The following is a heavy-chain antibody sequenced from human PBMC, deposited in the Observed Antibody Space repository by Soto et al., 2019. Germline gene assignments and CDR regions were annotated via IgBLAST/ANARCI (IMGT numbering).Heavy chain of an antibody. CDR3: AKDLRRWERAAGDS. V-gene: IGHV3-30*18. D-gene: IGHD1-26*01. CDR2: ISYDGSNK. J-gene: IGHJ4*02. CDR1: GFTFSSYV. Sequence: QVHLVESGGGVVQPGRSLRLSCAASGFTFSSYVMHWVRQAPGKGLEWVAVISYDGSNKYYADSVKGRFTVSRDNSKNTLYLQMNSLRTEDTAVYYCAKDLRRWERAAGDSWGQGTLVTVSS.